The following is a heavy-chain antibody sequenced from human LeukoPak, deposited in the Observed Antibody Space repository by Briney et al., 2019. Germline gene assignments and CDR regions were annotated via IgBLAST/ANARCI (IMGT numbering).Heavy chain of an antibody. Sequence: GGSLRLSCAVSGFTVSSNYMSWVRQAPGKGLEWVSVLYSGGNTYYADSVKGRFTVSRDNSRNTLYLQMNSLRAEDTAVYYCARYDGGSGPFDYWGQGTLVTVSS. J-gene: IGHJ4*02. CDR3: ARYDGGSGPFDY. CDR1: GFTVSSNY. V-gene: IGHV3-53*01. CDR2: LYSGGNT. D-gene: IGHD3-10*01.